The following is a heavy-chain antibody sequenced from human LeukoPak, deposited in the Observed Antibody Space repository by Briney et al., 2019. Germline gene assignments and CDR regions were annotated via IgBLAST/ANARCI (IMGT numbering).Heavy chain of an antibody. CDR2: IYPGDSDT. CDR3: ARRDRTKGGDY. D-gene: IGHD1-7*01. Sequence: GEALKISFKGSGYSFTSYWIGWGRPMPGKGPGGMGIIYPGDSDTRHSPSFQGQVTISADKSIGTPYLQWSSLKASDTAMYYCARRDRTKGGDYWGRGTLVTVSS. V-gene: IGHV5-51*01. J-gene: IGHJ4*02. CDR1: GYSFTSYW.